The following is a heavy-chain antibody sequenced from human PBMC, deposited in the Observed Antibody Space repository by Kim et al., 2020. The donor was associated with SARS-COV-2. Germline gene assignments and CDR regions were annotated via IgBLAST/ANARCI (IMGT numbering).Heavy chain of an antibody. CDR2: ISYDGSNK. D-gene: IGHD6-13*01. CDR3: ASGLGGGYYYFDY. CDR1: GFTFSSYA. V-gene: IGHV3-30-3*01. J-gene: IGHJ4*02. Sequence: GGSLRLSCAASGFTFSSYAMHWVRQAPGKGLEWVAVISYDGSNKYYADSVKGRFTISRDNSKNTLYLQMNSLGAEDTAVYYCASGLGGGYYYFDYWGQGTLVTVSS.